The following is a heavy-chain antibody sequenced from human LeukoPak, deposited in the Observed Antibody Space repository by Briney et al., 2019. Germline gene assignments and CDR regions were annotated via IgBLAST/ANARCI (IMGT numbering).Heavy chain of an antibody. V-gene: IGHV4-4*07. J-gene: IGHJ6*03. CDR3: AREGSGYYFYYYYYMDV. Sequence: SETLSLTCTVSGGSISSYYWSWIRQPAGKGLEWIGRIYTSGSTNYNPSLKSRVTMSVDTSKNQFSLKLSSVTAADTAVYYCAREGSGYYFYYYYYMDVRGKGTTVTVSS. CDR1: GGSISSYY. CDR2: IYTSGST. D-gene: IGHD3-22*01.